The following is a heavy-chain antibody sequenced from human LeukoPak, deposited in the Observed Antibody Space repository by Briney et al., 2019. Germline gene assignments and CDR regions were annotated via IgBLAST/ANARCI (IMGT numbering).Heavy chain of an antibody. CDR2: IYSGGTT. J-gene: IGHJ4*02. D-gene: IGHD6-19*01. Sequence: PGGSLRLSCAASGFTVSSNYMSWVRQAPGKGLEWVSVIYSGGTTYYADSVKGRFTISRDDSKNTLYLRMNSLRAEDTAVYYCAGTYSSGFIDYWGQGTLVTVSS. CDR3: AGTYSSGFIDY. CDR1: GFTVSSNY. V-gene: IGHV3-53*01.